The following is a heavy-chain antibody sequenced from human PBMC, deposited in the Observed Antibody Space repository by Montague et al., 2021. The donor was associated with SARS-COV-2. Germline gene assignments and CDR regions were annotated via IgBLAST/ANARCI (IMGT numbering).Heavy chain of an antibody. CDR1: GDSISSSSYY. Sequence: SETLSLTCTVSGDSISSSSYYWVWIRQPPGKGLEWIGYIYYSGSTNYNPSLKSRVTISVDTSKNQFSLKLSSVTAADTAVYYCARLEGSGWNYYFDYWGQGTLVTVSS. CDR3: ARLEGSGWNYYFDY. CDR2: IYYSGST. V-gene: IGHV4-61*05. D-gene: IGHD6-19*01. J-gene: IGHJ4*02.